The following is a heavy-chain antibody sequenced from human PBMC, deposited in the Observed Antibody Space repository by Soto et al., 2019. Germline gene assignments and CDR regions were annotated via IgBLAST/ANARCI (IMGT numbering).Heavy chain of an antibody. CDR1: GGTFSSYT. V-gene: IGHV1-69*02. D-gene: IGHD5-12*01. J-gene: IGHJ4*02. CDR2: TIPILGIA. CDR3: ATGPTKMATIYNY. Sequence: ASVKVSCKASGGTFSSYTISWVRQAPGQGLEWMGRTIPILGIANYAQKFQGRVTITADKSTSTAYMELSSLRSEDTAVYYCATGPTKMATIYNYWGQGTLVTVSS.